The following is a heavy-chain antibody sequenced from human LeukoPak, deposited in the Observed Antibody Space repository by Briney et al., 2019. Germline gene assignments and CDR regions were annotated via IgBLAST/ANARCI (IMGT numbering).Heavy chain of an antibody. Sequence: SETLSLTCTVSGGSISSSSYYWGWIRQPPGKGLEWIGSIYYSGSTHYNPSLESRVTISVDTSKNQFSLKLASVTAADTAIYYCAKGAGGFSYYNWFDPWGQGTLVTVSS. CDR2: IYYSGST. CDR1: GGSISSSSYY. D-gene: IGHD5-18*01. V-gene: IGHV4-39*07. CDR3: AKGAGGFSYYNWFDP. J-gene: IGHJ5*02.